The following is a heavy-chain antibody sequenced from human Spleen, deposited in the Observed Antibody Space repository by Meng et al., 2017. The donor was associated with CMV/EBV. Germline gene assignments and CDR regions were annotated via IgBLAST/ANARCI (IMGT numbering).Heavy chain of an antibody. CDR1: GFIFRNYA. D-gene: IGHD2-2*01. J-gene: IGHJ4*02. CDR2: ISYDGSNK. Sequence: ACGFIFRNYAMNWVRQHQGKGLEWVAVISYDGSNKYYIDSVKGRFTISRDNSKNTLYLQMNSLRPEDTAVYFCATFERTSGADFDYWGQGTLVTVSS. CDR3: ATFERTSGADFDY. V-gene: IGHV3-30*04.